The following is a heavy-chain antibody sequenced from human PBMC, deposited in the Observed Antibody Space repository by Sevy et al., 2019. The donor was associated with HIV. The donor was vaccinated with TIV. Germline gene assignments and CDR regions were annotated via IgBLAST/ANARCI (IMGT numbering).Heavy chain of an antibody. D-gene: IGHD3-3*01. V-gene: IGHV4-39*01. J-gene: IGHJ4*02. CDR3: ARRPRNKYTVFGEYYFDY. Sequence: SETLSLTCTVSGDSMSSSSHYWGWIRQSPGKGLEWIGSCYYSGSTYYSPSLKSRVTISVDTSKNQFSLKLNSVSAADTAVYYCARRPRNKYTVFGEYYFDYWGQGTLVTVSS. CDR1: GDSMSSSSHY. CDR2: CYYSGST.